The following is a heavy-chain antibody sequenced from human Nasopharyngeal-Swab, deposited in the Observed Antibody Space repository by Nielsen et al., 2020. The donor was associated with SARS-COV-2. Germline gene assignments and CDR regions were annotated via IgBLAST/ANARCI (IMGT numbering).Heavy chain of an antibody. J-gene: IGHJ4*02. CDR3: ARGSLAVAGAPYFDY. Sequence: SCAASGFTFSDYYMSWIRQAPGKGLEWVSYISSSSSYTNYADSVKGRFTISRDNAKNSLYLQMNSLRAEDTAVYYCARGSLAVAGAPYFDYWGQGTLVTVSS. V-gene: IGHV3-11*06. CDR2: ISSSSSYT. CDR1: GFTFSDYY. D-gene: IGHD6-19*01.